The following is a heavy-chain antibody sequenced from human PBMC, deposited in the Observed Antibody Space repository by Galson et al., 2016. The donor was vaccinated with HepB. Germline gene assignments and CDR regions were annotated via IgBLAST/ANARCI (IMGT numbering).Heavy chain of an antibody. V-gene: IGHV3-30*04. J-gene: IGHJ6*02. D-gene: IGHD3-10*01. CDR2: ISFDGSDE. Sequence: SLRLSCAASGFSFRSYAMHWVRQVPGKGLEWVAVISFDGSDEYYADSVKGRFTISRDNSKNTLYLQMNSLRAEDTAVYYCARGPGSYYRGREYYYGMDVWGQGTTVTVSS. CDR1: GFSFRSYA. CDR3: ARGPGSYYRGREYYYGMDV.